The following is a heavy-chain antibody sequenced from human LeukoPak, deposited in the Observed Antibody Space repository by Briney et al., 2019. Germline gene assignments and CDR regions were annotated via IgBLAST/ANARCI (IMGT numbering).Heavy chain of an antibody. CDR3: ARAKVSDY. CDR1: GFTFSTYA. J-gene: IGHJ4*02. Sequence: PGGSLRLSCAASGFTFSTYAMSWVRQAPGKGLEWVSALTNSGGSGGVTYYADSVKGRFTISRDNAKNSLYLQMNSLRAEDTAVYYCARAKVSDYWGQGTLVAVSS. D-gene: IGHD1-14*01. V-gene: IGHV3-23*01. CDR2: LTNSGGSGGVT.